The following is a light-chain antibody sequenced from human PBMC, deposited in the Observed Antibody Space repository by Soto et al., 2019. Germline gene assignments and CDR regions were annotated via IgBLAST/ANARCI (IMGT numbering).Light chain of an antibody. CDR2: AAF. V-gene: IGKV1-39*01. Sequence: DIQMTQSPSSLSASIGDRVTITCRASQTISSYLNWYQQKPGKAPKLLIYAAFRLQSGVPSRFSGSGSGTDFTLTISSLQPEDFGTYYCQQSYSSITFGQGTRLEIK. CDR1: QTISSY. CDR3: QQSYSSIT. J-gene: IGKJ5*01.